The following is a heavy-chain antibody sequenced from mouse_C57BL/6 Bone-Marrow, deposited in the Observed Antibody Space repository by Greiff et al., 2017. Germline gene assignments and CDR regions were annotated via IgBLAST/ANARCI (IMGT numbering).Heavy chain of an antibody. D-gene: IGHD1-1*01. V-gene: IGHV5-12*01. CDR1: GFTFSDYY. Sequence: EVKVVESGGGLVQPGGSLKLSCAASGFTFSDYYMYWVRQTPEKRLEWVAYISNGGGSTYYPDTVKGRFTISRDNAKNTLYLQMSRLKSEDTAMYYCARGDYYVNYFDYWGQGTTLTVSS. CDR2: ISNGGGST. J-gene: IGHJ2*01. CDR3: ARGDYYVNYFDY.